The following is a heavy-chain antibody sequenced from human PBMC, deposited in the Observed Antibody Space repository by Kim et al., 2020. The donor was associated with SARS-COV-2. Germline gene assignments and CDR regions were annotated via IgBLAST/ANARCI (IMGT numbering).Heavy chain of an antibody. J-gene: IGHJ4*02. CDR3: AGPDPGIAVAGTI. CDR1: GYSFTSYW. V-gene: IGHV5-10-1*01. CDR2: IDPSDSYT. Sequence: GESLKISCKGSGYSFTSYWISWVRQMPGKGLEWMGRIDPSDSYTNYSPSFQGHVTISADKSISTAYLQWSSLKASDTAMYYCAGPDPGIAVAGTIWGQGTLVTVSS. D-gene: IGHD6-19*01.